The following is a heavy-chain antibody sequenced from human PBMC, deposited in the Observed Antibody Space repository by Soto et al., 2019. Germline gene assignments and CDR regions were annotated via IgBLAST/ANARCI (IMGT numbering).Heavy chain of an antibody. V-gene: IGHV1-69*02. Sequence: QVQLVQSGAEVKKPGSSVKVSCKASGGTFSSYTISWVRQAPGQGLEWMGRIIPILGIANYAQKFQGRVTITADKPTSTAYMELSSRRSEDTAVYYCATSRQDIVVVPAAIGDAFDIWGQGTMVTVSS. CDR2: IIPILGIA. J-gene: IGHJ3*02. D-gene: IGHD2-2*01. CDR3: ATSRQDIVVVPAAIGDAFDI. CDR1: GGTFSSYT.